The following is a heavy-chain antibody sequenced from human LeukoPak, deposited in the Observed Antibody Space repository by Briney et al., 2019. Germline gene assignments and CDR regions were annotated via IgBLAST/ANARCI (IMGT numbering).Heavy chain of an antibody. CDR2: ISSRGYT. V-gene: IGHV4-4*07. Sequence: SETLSLTCTVSGSSVSNHWWIGIRQPAGKGLEWIGRISSRGYTNYNPSLKSRVAMSVDTSKNQFSLKLNSVTAADTAVYYCVRTMTREWGGWYDNDYWGRGTLVTVSS. CDR3: VRTMTREWGGWYDNDY. CDR1: GSSVSNHW. D-gene: IGHD6-19*01. J-gene: IGHJ4*03.